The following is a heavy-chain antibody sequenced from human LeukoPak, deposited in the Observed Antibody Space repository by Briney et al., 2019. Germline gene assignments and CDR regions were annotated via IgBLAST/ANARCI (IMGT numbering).Heavy chain of an antibody. D-gene: IGHD3-22*01. CDR3: ARIEGNYDSSGYTPDY. V-gene: IGHV1-18*01. CDR2: ISAYDGNT. Sequence: ASVKVSCKASGYTFTSYGISWVRQAPGQGLEWMGWISAYDGNTNYAQKLQGRVTMTTDTSTSTAYTELRSLRSDDTAVYYCARIEGNYDSSGYTPDYWGQGTLVTVSS. J-gene: IGHJ4*02. CDR1: GYTFTSYG.